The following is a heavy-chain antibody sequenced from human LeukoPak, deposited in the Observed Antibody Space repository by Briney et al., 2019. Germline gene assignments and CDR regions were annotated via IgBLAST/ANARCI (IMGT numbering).Heavy chain of an antibody. CDR2: ISGSGANT. CDR1: GFTFSSYA. J-gene: IGHJ4*02. V-gene: IGHV3-23*01. CDR3: ATTKPARRYFDY. Sequence: PGGSLRLSCAASGFTFSSYATSWVRQAPGKGLEWVSAISGSGANTYYGDSVRGRFTISRDNSKNTLYLQMNTLRADDTAVYYCATTKPARRYFDYWGQGILVTVCS. D-gene: IGHD5-12*01.